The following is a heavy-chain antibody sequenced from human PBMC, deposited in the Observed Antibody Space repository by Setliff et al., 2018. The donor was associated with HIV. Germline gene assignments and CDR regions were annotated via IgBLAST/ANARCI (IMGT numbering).Heavy chain of an antibody. CDR2: INPKSGAT. J-gene: IGHJ4*02. Sequence: ASVKVSCKASGYSFTDYYMHWVRQAPGQGLEYMGRINPKSGATICAENFQGRVTMTRDMSISTAYMEVNRLTSDDTALYYCAREGQDSGGWYYFDYWGQGTLVTVSS. CDR3: AREGQDSGGWYYFDY. V-gene: IGHV1-2*06. D-gene: IGHD6-19*01. CDR1: GYSFTDYY.